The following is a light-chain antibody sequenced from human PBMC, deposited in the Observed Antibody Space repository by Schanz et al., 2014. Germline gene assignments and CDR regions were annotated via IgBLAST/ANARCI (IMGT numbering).Light chain of an antibody. CDR3: QQYNSYPWT. J-gene: IGKJ1*01. CDR1: QSLLYSSNNKNY. CDR2: WAS. V-gene: IGKV4-1*01. Sequence: DFVMTQSPDSLGVSLGERATINCKSSQSLLYSSNNKNYLAWYQQKPGQPPKLLIYWASTRESGVPDRISGSGSGTEFTLTISSLQPDDFATYYCQQYNSYPWTFGQGTKVEIK.